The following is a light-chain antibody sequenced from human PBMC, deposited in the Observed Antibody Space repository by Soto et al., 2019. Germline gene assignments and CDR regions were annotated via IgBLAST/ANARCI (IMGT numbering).Light chain of an antibody. CDR1: QSTSSY. Sequence: DIPMTHAPSSLSASLGDSVTITCRASQSTSSYLNWYQQKPGKAPKLLIYAASSWQSGVPSSFSGSGSATDFTRPISRLQPEYFATYYCQTSYRTPAIIVGQGKRLEIK. CDR2: AAS. J-gene: IGKJ5*01. CDR3: QTSYRTPAII. V-gene: IGKV1-39*01.